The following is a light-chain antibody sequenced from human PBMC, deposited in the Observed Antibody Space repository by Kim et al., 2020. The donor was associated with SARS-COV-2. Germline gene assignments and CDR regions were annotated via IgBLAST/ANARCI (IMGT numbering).Light chain of an antibody. CDR3: QQYNTYTWT. Sequence: AAVGDTVTITCRASQGVANSLAWFQHKPGKAPKSLIYAASTLQTGVPSRFSGTGSRTYFTLTISSLQPEDSATYYCQQYNTYTWTFGQGTKVDIK. CDR1: QGVANS. J-gene: IGKJ1*01. CDR2: AAS. V-gene: IGKV1-16*01.